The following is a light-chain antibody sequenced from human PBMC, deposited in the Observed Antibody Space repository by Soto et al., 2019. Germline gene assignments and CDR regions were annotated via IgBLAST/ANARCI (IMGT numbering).Light chain of an antibody. V-gene: IGKV3-20*01. CDR1: QSVSSSY. CDR2: GAS. J-gene: IGKJ1*01. CDR3: QHYGSSWWT. Sequence: EIVLTQSPGTLSLSPGERATLYCRASQSVSSSYLAWYQQKPGQAPRLLIYGASSRATGIPDRFSGSGSGTDFTLTISRLEPEDFAVYYCQHYGSSWWTFGQGTKVDIK.